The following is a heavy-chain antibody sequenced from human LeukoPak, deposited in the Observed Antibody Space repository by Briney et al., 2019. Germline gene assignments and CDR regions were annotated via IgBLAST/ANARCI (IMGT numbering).Heavy chain of an antibody. CDR3: ARASYYYYMDV. Sequence: ASVKVSCKASGYTFTGYYMHWVRQAPGQGLEWMGWINPNSGGTNYAQKFQGRVTMTRDMSTSTVYMELSSLRSEDTAVYYCARASYYYYMDVWGKGTTVTVSS. J-gene: IGHJ6*03. CDR2: INPNSGGT. CDR1: GYTFTGYY. V-gene: IGHV1-2*02.